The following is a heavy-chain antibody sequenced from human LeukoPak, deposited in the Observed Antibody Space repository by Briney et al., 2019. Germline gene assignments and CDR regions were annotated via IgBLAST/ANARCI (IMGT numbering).Heavy chain of an antibody. J-gene: IGHJ4*02. CDR3: ARDPYIRGGYFDF. D-gene: IGHD2-21*01. V-gene: IGHV4-59*12. CDR2: IYYSGST. CDR1: GGSISTYY. Sequence: SETLSLTCTVSGGSISTYYWNWIRQPPGKGLEWIGYIYYSGSTNYNPSLKSRVTISVDTSKNQFSLKLSSVTAADTAVYYCARDPYIRGGYFDFWGQGTLVIVSS.